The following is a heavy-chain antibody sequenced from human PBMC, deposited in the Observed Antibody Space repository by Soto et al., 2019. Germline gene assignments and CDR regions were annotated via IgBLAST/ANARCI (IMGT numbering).Heavy chain of an antibody. CDR2: INAGNGNT. J-gene: IGHJ6*03. Sequence: ASVKVSCKASGYTFTSYAMHWVRQAPGQRLEWMGWINAGNGNTKYSQKFQGRVTITRDTSASTAYMELSSLRSEDTAVYYCARDTALENPLGYCSGGSCYRYYYYYMDVWGKGTTVTVSS. V-gene: IGHV1-3*01. CDR3: ARDTALENPLGYCSGGSCYRYYYYYMDV. D-gene: IGHD2-15*01. CDR1: GYTFTSYA.